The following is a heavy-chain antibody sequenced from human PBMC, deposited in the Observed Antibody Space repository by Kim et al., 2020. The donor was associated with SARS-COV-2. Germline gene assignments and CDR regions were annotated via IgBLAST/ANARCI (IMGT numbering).Heavy chain of an antibody. CDR2: ISYDGSHK. CDR3: AKSFSGSYFGYDY. J-gene: IGHJ4*02. D-gene: IGHD1-26*01. Sequence: GSLRLSCAASGFTFNTYGIHWVRQAPGKGLEWVAVISYDGSHKYYADSVKGRFTISRDNSKNTLYLQMNSLRIEDTAVYYCAKSFSGSYFGYDYWGQGTLVTVSS. V-gene: IGHV3-30*18. CDR1: GFTFNTYG.